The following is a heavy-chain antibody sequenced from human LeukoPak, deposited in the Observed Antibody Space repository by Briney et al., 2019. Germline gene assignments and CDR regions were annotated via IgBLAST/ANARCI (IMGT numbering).Heavy chain of an antibody. CDR1: GFTFSSYA. J-gene: IGHJ3*02. Sequence: PGRSLRLSCAASGFTFSSYAMHWVRQAPGKGLEWVAVISYDGSNKYYADSVKGRFTISRDNSKNTLYLQMNSLRAKDTAVYYCASVTMIVVVITNAFDIWGQGTMVTVSS. D-gene: IGHD3-22*01. CDR2: ISYDGSNK. V-gene: IGHV3-30-3*01. CDR3: ASVTMIVVVITNAFDI.